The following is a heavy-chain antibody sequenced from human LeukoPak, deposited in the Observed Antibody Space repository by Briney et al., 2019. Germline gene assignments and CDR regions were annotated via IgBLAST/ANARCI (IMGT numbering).Heavy chain of an antibody. V-gene: IGHV4-61*01. D-gene: IGHD6-19*01. J-gene: IGHJ4*02. CDR2: IYYSGST. CDR3: ARYLQWLVPRGYYFDY. Sequence: SETLSLTCTVSGGSVSSGSYYWSWIRQPPGEGLEWIGYIYYSGSTNYNPSLKSRVTISVDTSKNQFSLKLSSVTAADTAVYYCARYLQWLVPRGYYFDYWGQGTLVTVSS. CDR1: GGSVSSGSYY.